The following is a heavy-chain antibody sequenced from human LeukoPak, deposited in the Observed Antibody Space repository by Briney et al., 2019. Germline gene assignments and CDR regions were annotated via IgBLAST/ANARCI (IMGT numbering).Heavy chain of an antibody. J-gene: IGHJ6*03. CDR2: IFYSGST. CDR1: GGSISTSSYY. V-gene: IGHV4-39*07. D-gene: IGHD6-13*01. CDR3: ARAAAGTSEYYYYYYMDV. Sequence: SETLSLTCTVSGGSISTSSYYWGWVRQPPGKGLEWIGNIFYSGSTYYSPSLKSRVTISLDTSRNQFSLKLSSVTAADTAVYYCARAAAGTSEYYYYYYMDVWGKGTTVTVSS.